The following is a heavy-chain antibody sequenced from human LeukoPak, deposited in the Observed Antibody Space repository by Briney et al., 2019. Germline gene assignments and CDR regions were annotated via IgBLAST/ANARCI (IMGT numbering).Heavy chain of an antibody. D-gene: IGHD3-3*01. V-gene: IGHV3-11*04. CDR1: GFTFSDYY. CDR3: ARDGYYDFWSGYYSHYYYYMDV. Sequence: PGGSLRLSCAASGFTFSDYYMSWTRQAPGKGLEWVSYISSSGSTIYYADSVKGRFTISRDNAKNSLYLQMNSLRAEDTAVYYCARDGYYDFWSGYYSHYYYYMDVWGKGTTVTVSS. CDR2: ISSSGSTI. J-gene: IGHJ6*03.